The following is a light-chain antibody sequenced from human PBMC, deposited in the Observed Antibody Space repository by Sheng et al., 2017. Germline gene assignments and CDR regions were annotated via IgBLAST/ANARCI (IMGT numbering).Light chain of an antibody. J-gene: IGLJ2*01. CDR2: QDD. CDR3: QAWDSFQVV. CDR1: KLGNKY. V-gene: IGLV3-1*01. Sequence: SYELTQPPSVSVSPGQTASISCSADKLGNKYVCWYQQKPVQSPVLVIYQDDQRPSGIPARFSGSNSGNTATLTISGTQTMDEADYYCQAWDSFQVVFGGGTKLTVL.